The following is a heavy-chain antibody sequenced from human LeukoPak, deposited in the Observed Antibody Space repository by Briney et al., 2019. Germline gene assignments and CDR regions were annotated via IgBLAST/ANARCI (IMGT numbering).Heavy chain of an antibody. CDR1: GFAFSNYW. D-gene: IGHD2-15*01. J-gene: IGHJ4*02. CDR3: GSTNSFSY. CDR2: TKQDGSET. Sequence: GESLRLSCAASGFAFSNYWMNWARQAPGKGLEWVANTKQDGSETNYVDSVKGRFTISRDNAKNSLYLQMNSLRAEDTALYYCGSTNSFSYWGRGTLVTVSS. V-gene: IGHV3-7*01.